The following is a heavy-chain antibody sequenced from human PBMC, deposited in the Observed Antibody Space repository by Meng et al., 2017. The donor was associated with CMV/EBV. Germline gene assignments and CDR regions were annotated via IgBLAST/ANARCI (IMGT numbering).Heavy chain of an antibody. CDR1: GFTFSNAW. V-gene: IGHV3-15*01. CDR3: TSTIGYHYDSSGYYLDY. Sequence: GESLKISCAASGFTFSNAWMSWVRQAPGKGLEWVGRIKSKTDGGTTDYAAPVKGRFTISRDDSKNTLYLQMNSLKTEDTAVYYCTSTIGYHYDSSGYYLDYWGQGTLVTVSS. CDR2: IKSKTDGGTT. J-gene: IGHJ4*02. D-gene: IGHD3-22*01.